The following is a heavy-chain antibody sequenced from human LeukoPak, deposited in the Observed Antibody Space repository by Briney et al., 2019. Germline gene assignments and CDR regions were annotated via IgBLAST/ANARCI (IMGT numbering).Heavy chain of an antibody. J-gene: IGHJ4*02. CDR1: GGSFSGNY. Sequence: SETLSLTCAVYGGSFSGNYWIWIRQPPGKGLEWIGEINHSGSSNYNPSLKSRVTLSVDTSRNQISLKLSSVTAADTAVYYCARKAVGPTSNYFDYWGQGTLVTVSP. V-gene: IGHV4-34*01. D-gene: IGHD1-26*01. CDR2: INHSGSS. CDR3: ARKAVGPTSNYFDY.